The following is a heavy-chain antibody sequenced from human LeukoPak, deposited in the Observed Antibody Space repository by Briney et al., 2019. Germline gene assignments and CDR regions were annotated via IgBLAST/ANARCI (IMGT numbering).Heavy chain of an antibody. D-gene: IGHD3-22*01. CDR3: ARDRPTPRYGRITMIVEGGSL. V-gene: IGHV1-69*04. Sequence: ASVKVSCKASGGTFSSYAISWVRQAPGQGLEWMGKIIPILGIANYAQKFQGRVTITADKSTSTAYMELSSLRSEDTAVYYCARDRPTPRYGRITMIVEGGSLWGQGTMVTVSS. CDR1: GGTFSSYA. J-gene: IGHJ3*01. CDR2: IIPILGIA.